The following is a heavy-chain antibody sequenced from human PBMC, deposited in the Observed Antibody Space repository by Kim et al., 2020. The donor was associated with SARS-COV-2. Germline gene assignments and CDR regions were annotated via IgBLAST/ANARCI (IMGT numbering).Heavy chain of an antibody. J-gene: IGHJ4*02. CDR2: ISNDGIYK. Sequence: GGSLRLSCAASGFTFSSYGMHWVRQAPGKGLECAAVISNDGIYKNYADSVKGRFTISRDNAKNTLYLQMNSLRAEDTAVYYCAKDRELLIDYWGQGTLVAVSS. V-gene: IGHV3-30*18. D-gene: IGHD1-7*01. CDR1: GFTFSSYG. CDR3: AKDRELLIDY.